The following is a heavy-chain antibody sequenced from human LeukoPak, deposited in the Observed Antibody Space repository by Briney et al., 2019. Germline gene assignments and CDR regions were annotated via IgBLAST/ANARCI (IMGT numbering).Heavy chain of an antibody. V-gene: IGHV1-69*06. D-gene: IGHD6-19*01. CDR2: IIPIFGTA. J-gene: IGHJ2*01. Sequence: SVKVSCKASGGTFSSYAISWVRQAPGQGLEWMGGIIPIFGTANYAQKFQGRVTITADKSTSTAYMELSSLRSEDTAVYYCARVAQKLERIALAATSEWRANWYFDLWGRGTLVTVSS. CDR1: GGTFSSYA. CDR3: ARVAQKLERIALAATSEWRANWYFDL.